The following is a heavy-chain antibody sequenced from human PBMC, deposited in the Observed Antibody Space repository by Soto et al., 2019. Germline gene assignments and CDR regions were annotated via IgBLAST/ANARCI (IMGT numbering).Heavy chain of an antibody. J-gene: IGHJ6*02. CDR2: INPNSGGT. V-gene: IGHV1-2*04. CDR1: GYTFTGYY. Sequence: ASVKVSCKASGYTFTGYYMHWVRQAPGQGLEWMGWINPNSGGTSYAQKFQGWVTMTRDTSISTAYMELSRLRSDDTAVYYCARMDDSFYYYGMDVWGQGTTVTVSS. CDR3: ARMDDSFYYYGMDV.